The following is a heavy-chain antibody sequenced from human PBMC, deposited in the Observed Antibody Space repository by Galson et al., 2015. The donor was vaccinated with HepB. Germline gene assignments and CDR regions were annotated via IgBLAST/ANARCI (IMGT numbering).Heavy chain of an antibody. CDR3: AREAQSLIAAAREYYFDY. Sequence: SLRLSCAASGFTFSSHWMSWVRQAPGKGLEWVANIKQDGSEKYYVDSVKGRFTISRDNAKNSLYLQMNSLRAEDTAVYYCAREAQSLIAAAREYYFDYWGQGTLVTVSS. CDR1: GFTFSSHW. CDR2: IKQDGSEK. J-gene: IGHJ4*02. V-gene: IGHV3-7*03. D-gene: IGHD6-13*01.